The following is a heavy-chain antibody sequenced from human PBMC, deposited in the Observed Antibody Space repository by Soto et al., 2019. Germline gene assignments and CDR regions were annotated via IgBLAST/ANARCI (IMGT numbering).Heavy chain of an antibody. CDR3: ARVGVIVHTIFGGKDDLNYYMDV. CDR1: GGSISSSSYY. J-gene: IGHJ6*03. V-gene: IGHV4-39*01. Sequence: SETLSLTCTVSGGSISSSSYYWGWIRQPPGKGLEWIGSIYYSGSTYYNPSLKSRVTISVDTSKNQFSLKLSSVTAADTAVYYCARVGVIVHTIFGGKDDLNYYMDVWGKGTTVTVSS. CDR2: IYYSGST. D-gene: IGHD3-3*01.